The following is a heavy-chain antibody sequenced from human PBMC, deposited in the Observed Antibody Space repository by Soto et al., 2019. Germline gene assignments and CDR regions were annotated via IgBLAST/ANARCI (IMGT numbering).Heavy chain of an antibody. D-gene: IGHD4-17*01. CDR1: RGSINTNNW. V-gene: IGHV4-4*02. CDR3: ASRLTLATTTGDGFDI. CDR2: VQRGGST. Sequence: SETLSLTCTVSRGSINTNNWWTWVRQSPGKRLEWIGEVQRGGSTNYNPALKSRVTMSVDRSKNQFSLKLNSVTAADTAVYYCASRLTLATTTGDGFDIWGQGTMVTVSS. J-gene: IGHJ3*02.